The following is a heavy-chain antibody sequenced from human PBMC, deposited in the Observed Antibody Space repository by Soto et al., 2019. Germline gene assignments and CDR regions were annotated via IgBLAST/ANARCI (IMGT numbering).Heavy chain of an antibody. CDR1: GDSIISGDYY. V-gene: IGHV4-30-4*01. J-gene: IGHJ6*02. D-gene: IGHD4-17*01. CDR3: ARVGALLYGGNPGHDDTVGG. CDR2: IYYSGDT. Sequence: QVQLQESGPGLVKPSQTLSLTCTVSGDSIISGDYYCSWIRQTPGKGLEWIGYIYYSGDTNYNPYLDRRVIISVDTAKNQFARELSSVTAAATAVYYCARVGALLYGGNPGHDDTVGGWGPGPTVTVSS.